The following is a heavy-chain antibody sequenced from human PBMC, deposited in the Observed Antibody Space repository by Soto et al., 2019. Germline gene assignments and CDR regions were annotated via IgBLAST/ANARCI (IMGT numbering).Heavy chain of an antibody. CDR2: IIPTFGTV. CDR1: GDTFSSYA. Sequence: QPVQSGPEVKKPGSSVKVSCKSVGDTFSSYAVSWVRQAPGQGLEWMGGIIPTFGTVNYAQKFQGRATITADESTRLSYMELSSLKSEDTAVYYCAREAGDYGHPYFDYWGQGTLISVSS. V-gene: IGHV1-69*01. CDR3: AREAGDYGHPYFDY. D-gene: IGHD3-10*01. J-gene: IGHJ4*02.